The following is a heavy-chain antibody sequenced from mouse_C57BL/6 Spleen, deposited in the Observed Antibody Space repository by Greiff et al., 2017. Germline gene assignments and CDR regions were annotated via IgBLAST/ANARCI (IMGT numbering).Heavy chain of an antibody. Sequence: EVQLQQSGPELVKPGASVKISCKASGYTFTDYYMNWVKQSHGKSLEWIGDINPNNGGTSYNQKFKGKATLTVDKSSSTAYMELRSLTSEDSAVYYCARVIPYDPFAYWGQGTLVTVSA. CDR3: ARVIPYDPFAY. CDR1: GYTFTDYY. J-gene: IGHJ3*01. CDR2: INPNNGGT. V-gene: IGHV1-26*01. D-gene: IGHD2-3*01.